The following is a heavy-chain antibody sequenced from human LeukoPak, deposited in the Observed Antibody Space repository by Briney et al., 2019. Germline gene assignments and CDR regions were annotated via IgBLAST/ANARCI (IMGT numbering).Heavy chain of an antibody. CDR2: INPNSGGT. CDR3: ARPHTVLYNWFDP. J-gene: IGHJ5*02. D-gene: IGHD4-11*01. Sequence: ASVKVSCKASGYTFTGYYIHRVRQAPGQGLEWMGRINPNSGGTNYAQKFQGRVTMTRDTSISTAYMELSSLRSDDTAVYYCARPHTVLYNWFDPWGQGTLVTVSS. CDR1: GYTFTGYY. V-gene: IGHV1-2*06.